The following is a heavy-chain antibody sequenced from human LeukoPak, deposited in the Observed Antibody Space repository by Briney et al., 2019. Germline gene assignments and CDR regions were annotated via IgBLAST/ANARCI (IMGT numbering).Heavy chain of an antibody. D-gene: IGHD6-13*01. CDR2: IIPIFGTT. CDR3: TRDPLAASAPGYFDS. CDR1: GGTFNNYA. Sequence: ASVKVSCEPSGGTFNNYAVAWVRQAPGQGLEWMGQIIPIFGTTSYAPKFQGRVAITADEMTTTAYMELSSLISEDTAVYYCTRDPLAASAPGYFDSWGQGSLVTVSS. V-gene: IGHV1-69*13. J-gene: IGHJ4*02.